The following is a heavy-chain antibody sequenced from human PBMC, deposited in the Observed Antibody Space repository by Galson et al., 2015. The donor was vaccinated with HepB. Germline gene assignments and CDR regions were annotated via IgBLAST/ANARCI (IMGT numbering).Heavy chain of an antibody. D-gene: IGHD5-24*01. CDR1: GVSLSTSGVG. CDR2: IYWKDDK. CDR3: ARGRGCRDGYKSGLFDY. J-gene: IGHJ4*02. Sequence: PALVTSTQTLTLTCTFSGVSLSTSGVGVGWIRQPPGKPLEWLALIYWKDDKRYSPPLKSRLTITKDTSKNQVVLTMTNMDPVDTATYYCARGRGCRDGYKSGLFDYWGQGTLVTVSS. V-gene: IGHV2-5*01.